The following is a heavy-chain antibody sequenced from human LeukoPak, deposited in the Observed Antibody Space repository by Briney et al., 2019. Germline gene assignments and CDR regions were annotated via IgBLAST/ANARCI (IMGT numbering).Heavy chain of an antibody. J-gene: IGHJ4*02. CDR3: AKSDYYDSSGYYKYYFDY. CDR1: GFTFSDYY. V-gene: IGHV3-11*01. Sequence: GGSLRLSCAASGFTFSDYYMSWIRQAPGKGLEWVSYISSSGSTIYYADSVKGRFTISRDNAKNTLYLQMNSLRAEDTAVYYCAKSDYYDSSGYYKYYFDYGGQGTLVTVSS. D-gene: IGHD3-22*01. CDR2: ISSSGSTI.